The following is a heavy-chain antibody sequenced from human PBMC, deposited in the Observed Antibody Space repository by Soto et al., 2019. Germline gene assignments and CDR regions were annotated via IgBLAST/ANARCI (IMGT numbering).Heavy chain of an antibody. CDR3: ATNPGYSSGRVDY. D-gene: IGHD6-19*01. Sequence: TGGSLRLSCAASGFTFSSYSMNWVRQAPGKGLEWVSSISSSSSYIYYADSVKGRFTISRDNAKNSLYLQMNSLRAEDTAVYYCATNPGYSSGRVDYWGQGTLVTVSS. J-gene: IGHJ4*02. V-gene: IGHV3-21*01. CDR2: ISSSSSYI. CDR1: GFTFSSYS.